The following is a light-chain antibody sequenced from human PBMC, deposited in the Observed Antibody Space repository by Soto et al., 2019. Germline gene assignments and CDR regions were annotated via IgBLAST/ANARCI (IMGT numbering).Light chain of an antibody. CDR1: QSVTSS. CDR3: QQRTSWPT. CDR2: DVS. V-gene: IGKV3-11*01. Sequence: EIVLTQSPATLSLSPGDRATLSCRASQSVTSSLAWFQQKPGQAPRLLIYDVSRRATAIPARFSGSGSGTDFTLTISSLEPEDFAVYYCQQRTSWPTVGGGTKVDIK. J-gene: IGKJ4*01.